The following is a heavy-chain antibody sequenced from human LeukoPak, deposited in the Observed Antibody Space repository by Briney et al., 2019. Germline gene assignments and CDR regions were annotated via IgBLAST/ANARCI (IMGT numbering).Heavy chain of an antibody. CDR1: GFTFSSYG. D-gene: IGHD6-6*01. CDR2: ISGTGGTT. V-gene: IGHV3-23*01. CDR3: AKSSPRPGDR. Sequence: GGSLRLFCAASGFTFSSYGMHWVRQAPGKGLEWVSGISGTGGTTYYVDSVKGRFTISRDNSKNTLFLQMNSLRADDTAVYYCAKSSPRPGDRWGQGTLVIVSS. J-gene: IGHJ5*02.